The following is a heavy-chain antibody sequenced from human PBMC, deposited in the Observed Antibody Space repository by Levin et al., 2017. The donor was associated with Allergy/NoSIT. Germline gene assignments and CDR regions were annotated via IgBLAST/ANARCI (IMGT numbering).Heavy chain of an antibody. CDR2: IYPGDSDT. V-gene: IGHV5-51*01. CDR1: GYSFTGSW. Sequence: GESLKISCKGSGYSFTGSWIAWVRQMPGKGLEWMGIIYPGDSDTRYSPSFQGQVTISVDKSFSTAYLQWSSLKAADSAMYFCAREGGARGGFDTWGQGTLVTVSS. CDR3: AREGGARGGFDT. J-gene: IGHJ4*02. D-gene: IGHD2-15*01.